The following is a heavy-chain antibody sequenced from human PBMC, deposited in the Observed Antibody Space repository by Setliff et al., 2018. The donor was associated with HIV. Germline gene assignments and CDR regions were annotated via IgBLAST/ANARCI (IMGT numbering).Heavy chain of an antibody. D-gene: IGHD4-17*01. CDR2: ISWNSGNI. CDR1: GFIFDDYA. CDR3: ARDPRDYGDYAYFDP. J-gene: IGHJ5*02. V-gene: IGHV3-9*01. Sequence: PGGSLRLSCAASGFIFDDYAMHWVRQPPGKGLEWVSGISWNSGNIVYADSVKGRFTISRDNAKNTVYLQMDSLRAEDTAVYYCARDPRDYGDYAYFDPWGQGTLVTVSS.